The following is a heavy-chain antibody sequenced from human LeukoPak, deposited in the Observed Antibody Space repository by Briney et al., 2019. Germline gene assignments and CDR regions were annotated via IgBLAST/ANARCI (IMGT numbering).Heavy chain of an antibody. Sequence: ASVKVSDTPAGYTFTSYYMHTVRQSPGQGLEWMGIINPSGGSTSYAQKFQGRVTMTRDTSTSTAYMELSSLRSEDTAVYYCASTGYCSAGSCYSGTDAFDIWGQGTMVTVSS. CDR1: GYTFTSYY. D-gene: IGHD2-15*01. CDR3: ASTGYCSAGSCYSGTDAFDI. J-gene: IGHJ3*02. CDR2: INPSGGST. V-gene: IGHV1-46*01.